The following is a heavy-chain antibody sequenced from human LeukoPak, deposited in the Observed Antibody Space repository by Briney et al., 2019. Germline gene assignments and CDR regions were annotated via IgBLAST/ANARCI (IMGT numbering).Heavy chain of an antibody. D-gene: IGHD1-26*01. J-gene: IGHJ3*02. CDR3: ARHQIVGDSISAFDI. V-gene: IGHV5-51*01. Sequence: GESLKISCKGSGYTFTSYWIGWVRQMPGNGLEWMGIIYPGDSDTRYSPSFQGQVTISADKSITTAYLQWSSLKASDTAMYFCARHQIVGDSISAFDIWGQGTMVTVSS. CDR2: IYPGDSDT. CDR1: GYTFTSYW.